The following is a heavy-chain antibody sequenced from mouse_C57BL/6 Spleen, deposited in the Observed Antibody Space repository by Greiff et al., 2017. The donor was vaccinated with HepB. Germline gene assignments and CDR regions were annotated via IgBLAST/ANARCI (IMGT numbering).Heavy chain of an antibody. Sequence: QVQLKQPGAELVKPGASVKVSCKASGYTFTSYWMHWVKQRPGQGLEWIGRIHPSDSDTNYNQKFKGKATLTVDKSSSTAYMQLSSLTSEDSAVYYCAPYGNSWYFDVWGTGTTVTVSS. CDR2: IHPSDSDT. V-gene: IGHV1-74*01. CDR1: GYTFTSYW. CDR3: APYGNSWYFDV. J-gene: IGHJ1*03. D-gene: IGHD2-1*01.